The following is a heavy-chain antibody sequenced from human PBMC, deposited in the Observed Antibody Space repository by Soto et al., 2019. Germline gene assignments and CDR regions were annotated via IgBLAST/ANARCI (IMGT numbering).Heavy chain of an antibody. J-gene: IGHJ5*02. CDR2: INWNSGIT. CDR3: AKGRGALTVVSNWFDP. V-gene: IGHV3-9*01. Sequence: EVQLVESGGGLVQPGRSLRLSCAAIGFTFEDHAMHWIRQVPGKGREWVSGINWNSGITGYAYSVKGRFTISRDNANNSLHLEMNSLKSEDTALYYCAKGRGALTVVSNWFDPWGQGTLVTVSS. CDR1: GFTFEDHA. D-gene: IGHD3-22*01.